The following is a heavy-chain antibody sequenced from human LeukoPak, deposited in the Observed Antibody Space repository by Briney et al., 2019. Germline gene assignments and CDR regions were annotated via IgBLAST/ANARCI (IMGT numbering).Heavy chain of an antibody. CDR2: IISNGGST. D-gene: IGHD2-2*01. V-gene: IGHV3-64*01. J-gene: IGHJ4*02. Sequence: GGSLRLSCAASGFTFSSYAMHWVRQAPGKGLEYVSAIISNGGSTYYANSVKGRFTISRDNSKNTLYLQMGSLRAEDMAVYYCARDRGIVVVPAAIDYWGQGTLVTVSS. CDR1: GFTFSSYA. CDR3: ARDRGIVVVPAAIDY.